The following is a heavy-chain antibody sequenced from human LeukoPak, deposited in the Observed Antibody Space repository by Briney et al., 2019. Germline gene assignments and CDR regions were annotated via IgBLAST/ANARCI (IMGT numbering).Heavy chain of an antibody. D-gene: IGHD1-26*01. CDR2: IHCSGSA. V-gene: IGHV4-59*13. CDR3: ARDILDVGATHYFDY. CDR1: GASITTYY. Sequence: SETLSLTCTVSGASITTYYWSWIRQPPGRGLEWIGQIHCSGSANYNPSLKSRVAMSLDASKNQFSLKVSSVTAADTAIYYCARDILDVGATHYFDYWGQGSLLTVSS. J-gene: IGHJ4*02.